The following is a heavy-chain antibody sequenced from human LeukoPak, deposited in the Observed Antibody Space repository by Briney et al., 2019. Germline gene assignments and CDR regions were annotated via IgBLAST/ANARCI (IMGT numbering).Heavy chain of an antibody. CDR1: GYSFSNYW. CDR3: ARRRTGDSISRAYNFDF. V-gene: IGHV5-51*01. CDR2: IYPGDSDS. D-gene: IGHD3-22*01. Sequence: GESLNLSCQCSGYSFSNYWIAWVREMPGKGLEYMGIIYPGDSDSRYSPSFQGQVTISVDKSISTAYLQWTSLKASDSAMYYCARRRTGDSISRAYNFDFWGQGTLVTVSS. J-gene: IGHJ4*02.